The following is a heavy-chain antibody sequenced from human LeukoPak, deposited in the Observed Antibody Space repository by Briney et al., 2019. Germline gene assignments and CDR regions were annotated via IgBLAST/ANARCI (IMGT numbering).Heavy chain of an antibody. CDR3: ARGGSSSWFRGFDP. CDR1: GFTVSSNY. Sequence: GGSLRLSCAASGFTVSSNYMSWVRQAPGKGLEWVSVIYSGGSTYYADSVKGRFTISRDNSKNTLYLQMNSLRAEDTAVYYCARGGSSSWFRGFDPWGQGTLVTVSS. V-gene: IGHV3-53*01. J-gene: IGHJ5*02. D-gene: IGHD6-13*01. CDR2: IYSGGST.